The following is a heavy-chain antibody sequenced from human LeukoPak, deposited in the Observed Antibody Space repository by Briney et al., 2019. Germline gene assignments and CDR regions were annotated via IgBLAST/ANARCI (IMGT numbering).Heavy chain of an antibody. Sequence: GRSLRLSCAASGFIFDDYAVHWVRQAPGEGLEWVSGISWNSGRIGYADSVKGRFSISRDDAKKSLYLQMNSLRPDDTALYYCVKADTSRCYSYSFDDWGQGTLVTVSS. D-gene: IGHD3-22*01. V-gene: IGHV3-9*01. CDR3: VKADTSRCYSYSFDD. J-gene: IGHJ4*02. CDR2: ISWNSGRI. CDR1: GFIFDDYA.